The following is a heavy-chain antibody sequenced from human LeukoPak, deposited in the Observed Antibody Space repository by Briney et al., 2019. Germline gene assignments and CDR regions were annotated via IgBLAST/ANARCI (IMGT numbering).Heavy chain of an antibody. CDR2: INSNSGGT. V-gene: IGHV1-2*02. Sequence: ASVKVSCKASGYTFTGYYMHWVRRAPGQGLEWMGWINSNSGGTNYAQKFQGRVTMTRDTSISTAYMELRSLRSDDTAVYYCARDLWFGDAFDIWGQGTMVTVSS. CDR1: GYTFTGYY. CDR3: ARDLWFGDAFDI. D-gene: IGHD3-10*01. J-gene: IGHJ3*02.